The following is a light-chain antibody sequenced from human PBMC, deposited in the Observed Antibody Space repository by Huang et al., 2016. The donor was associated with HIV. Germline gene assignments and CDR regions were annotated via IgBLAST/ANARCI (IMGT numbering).Light chain of an antibody. J-gene: IGKJ2*01. CDR3: QQSLSTPYT. V-gene: IGKV1-39*01. CDR1: QRISTY. Sequence: DIQLTQSPSSLSASVGDSVNITCRASQRISTYLSRYRQRPGKTPDLLIYAASSLEGEVPSRFSGSGSGTDFSLTISTLQPEDFATYYCQQSLSTPYTFGQGTKVEIK. CDR2: AAS.